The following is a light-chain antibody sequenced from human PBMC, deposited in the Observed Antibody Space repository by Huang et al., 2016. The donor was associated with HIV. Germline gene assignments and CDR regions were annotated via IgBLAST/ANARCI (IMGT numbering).Light chain of an antibody. V-gene: IGKV3-15*01. CDR3: QQYDNWPLT. J-gene: IGKJ4*01. CDR2: GAS. Sequence: ERVMTQSPATVSLSLGERATLSCRASLSVSTNLAWYQQRPGQAPRLLIYGASTRATGIPARLSGGGSGAECALTSSSRQSEDFAVYYFQQYDNWPLTFGGGTKVQIK. CDR1: LSVSTN.